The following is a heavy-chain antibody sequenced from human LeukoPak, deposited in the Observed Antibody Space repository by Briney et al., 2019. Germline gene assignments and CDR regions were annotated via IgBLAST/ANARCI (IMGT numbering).Heavy chain of an antibody. V-gene: IGHV3-23*01. J-gene: IGHJ5*02. Sequence: GGSLRLSCAASGFTFSHYAMNWVRQAPGKGLEWLSLVSKEGTNRHYADSVKGRFTISRDNSTNSLDMQMNSLRVEDTAIYYCAKDLDSSARYAENWIDPWGQGTLVTVSS. D-gene: IGHD6-19*01. CDR1: GFTFSHYA. CDR3: AKDLDSSARYAENWIDP. CDR2: VSKEGTNR.